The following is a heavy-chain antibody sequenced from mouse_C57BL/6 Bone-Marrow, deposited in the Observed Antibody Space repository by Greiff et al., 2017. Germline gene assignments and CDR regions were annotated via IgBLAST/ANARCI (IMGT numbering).Heavy chain of an antibody. V-gene: IGHV1-36*01. CDR3: ARVITTVGGGMDE. CDR1: GFTFTDYY. D-gene: IGHD1-1*01. J-gene: IGHJ4*01. CDR2: VYPYNCGT. Sequence: EVQLVESGPVLVKPGPSVKISCKASGFTFTDYYMHWVKQSHGKSLEWIGLVYPYNCGTSSNQKFKGQATLTVDTSSRTADMERNSLTAEDYAVDYSARVITTVGGGMDEWGQGTSVNVSS.